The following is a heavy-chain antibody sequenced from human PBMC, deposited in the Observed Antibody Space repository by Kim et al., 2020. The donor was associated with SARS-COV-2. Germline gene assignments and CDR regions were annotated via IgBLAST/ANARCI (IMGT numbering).Heavy chain of an antibody. J-gene: IGHJ3*02. Sequence: IYAADAVQGRFTISRDNAKNSLYLQMNSLSDEDTALYYCVRDRMGGAFDIWGQGTMVTVSS. D-gene: IGHD3-16*01. V-gene: IGHV3-48*02. CDR2: I. CDR3: VRDRMGGAFDI.